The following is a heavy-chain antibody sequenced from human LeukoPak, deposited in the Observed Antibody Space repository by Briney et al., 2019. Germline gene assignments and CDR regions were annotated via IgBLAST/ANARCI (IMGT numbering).Heavy chain of an antibody. CDR2: ISSSGSTI. Sequence: GGSLRLSCAASGFTFSDFYMSWIRQAPGKGLEWVSYISSSGSTIYYADSMKGRFTTSRDNAKNSLSLQLNSLRVEDTAVYYCARGHYDVLAASYKWTPDYWGQGTLVTVSS. CDR1: GFTFSDFY. CDR3: ARGHYDVLAASYKWTPDY. D-gene: IGHD3-9*01. V-gene: IGHV3-11*04. J-gene: IGHJ4*02.